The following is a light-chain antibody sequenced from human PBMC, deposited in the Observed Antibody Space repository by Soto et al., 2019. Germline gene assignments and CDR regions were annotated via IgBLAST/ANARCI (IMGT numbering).Light chain of an antibody. Sequence: DIQMTQSPSTLSASVGDRVTITCRASQSISSWLAWYQQKPGKAPKLLLYKASSLESGVPSRFSGSGSGTEFTITISRLQPDDFATYYCQQYNSYPTFGQGTKVEIK. CDR3: QQYNSYPT. J-gene: IGKJ1*01. V-gene: IGKV1-5*03. CDR1: QSISSW. CDR2: KAS.